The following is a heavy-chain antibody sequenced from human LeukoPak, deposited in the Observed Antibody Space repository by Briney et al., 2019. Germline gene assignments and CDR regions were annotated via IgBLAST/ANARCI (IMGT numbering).Heavy chain of an antibody. Sequence: SETLPLTCAVSGYSISSGYYWGWIRQPPGKGLEGIGSIYHSGSTYYNPSLKSRVTISVDTSKNQFSLKLSSVTAADTAVYYCARHRGATVAIIGWFDPWGQGTLVTVSS. J-gene: IGHJ5*02. CDR3: ARHRGATVAIIGWFDP. CDR1: GYSISSGYY. V-gene: IGHV4-38-2*01. CDR2: IYHSGST. D-gene: IGHD4-23*01.